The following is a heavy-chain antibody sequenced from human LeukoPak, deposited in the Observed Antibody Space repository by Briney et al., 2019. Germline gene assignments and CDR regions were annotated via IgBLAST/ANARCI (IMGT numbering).Heavy chain of an antibody. CDR3: ARDWYDNSDAFDI. Sequence: PGGSLRLSCATSGFFVSTTYMSWVRQAPGKGLEWVSVIYSGGSTYHADSVKGRFTISRDNLRNTVYLQMNSLRAEDTAVYYCARDWYDNSDAFDIWGQGTMVTVSS. CDR2: IYSGGST. V-gene: IGHV3-66*01. D-gene: IGHD3-9*01. CDR1: GFFVSTTY. J-gene: IGHJ3*02.